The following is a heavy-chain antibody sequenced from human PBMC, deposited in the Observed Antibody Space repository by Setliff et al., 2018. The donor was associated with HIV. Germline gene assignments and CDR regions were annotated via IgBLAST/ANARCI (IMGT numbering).Heavy chain of an antibody. CDR2: INHAGRT. Sequence: SETLSLTCAVYGGSFSDDYWSWIRQPPGRGMEWIGEINHAGRTNYNPSLKSRVILAVDASKSQISLNLTSVTAADTAVYYCARCSGRFGAVTWFDPWGHGMLVTVSS. V-gene: IGHV4-34*01. CDR1: GGSFSDDY. D-gene: IGHD3-10*02. J-gene: IGHJ5*02. CDR3: ARCSGRFGAVTWFDP.